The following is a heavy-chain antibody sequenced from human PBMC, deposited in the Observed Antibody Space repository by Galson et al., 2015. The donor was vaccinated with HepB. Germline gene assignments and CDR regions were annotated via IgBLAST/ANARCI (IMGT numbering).Heavy chain of an antibody. Sequence: SLRLSCAASGFTVSSNYMSWVCQAPGKGLEWVSVIYSGGSTYYADSVKGRFTISRDNSKNTLYLQMNSLRAEDTAVYYCARAFEDYYYGMDVWGQGTTVTVSS. J-gene: IGHJ6*02. CDR3: ARAFEDYYYGMDV. CDR2: IYSGGST. D-gene: IGHD2/OR15-2a*01. CDR1: GFTVSSNY. V-gene: IGHV3-53*01.